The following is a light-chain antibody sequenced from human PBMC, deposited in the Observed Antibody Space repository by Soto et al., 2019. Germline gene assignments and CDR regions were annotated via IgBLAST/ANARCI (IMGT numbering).Light chain of an antibody. J-gene: IGKJ1*01. Sequence: AIRMTQSPSSLSASTGDRVTVTCRASQGISSYLAWFQQKPGRPPKLLMSATSTLQSDVPSRFSGSGSGTDFTLTIGCLQSEDLATYYCQQYYTYPWTFGQGTKVEIK. CDR2: ATS. CDR1: QGISSY. CDR3: QQYYTYPWT. V-gene: IGKV1-8*01.